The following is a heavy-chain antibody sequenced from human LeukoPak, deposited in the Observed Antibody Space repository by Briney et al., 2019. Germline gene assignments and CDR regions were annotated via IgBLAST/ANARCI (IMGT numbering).Heavy chain of an antibody. V-gene: IGHV3-21*01. J-gene: IGHJ6*03. D-gene: IGHD3-9*01. Sequence: GSLRLSCAASGFTFRNYNMNWVRQSPGEGLEWVASISGNSDHILHSDSVKGRFTISRDNARDSLYLEINSLRAEDTAIYYCARVPLDIILLYYMDVWGKGTPVTVSS. CDR1: GFTFRNYN. CDR3: ARVPLDIILLYYMDV. CDR2: ISGNSDHI.